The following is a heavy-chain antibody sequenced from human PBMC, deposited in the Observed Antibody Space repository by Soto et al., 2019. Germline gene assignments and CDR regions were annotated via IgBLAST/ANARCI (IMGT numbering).Heavy chain of an antibody. D-gene: IGHD6-13*01. CDR2: ISSSSSYI. CDR3: ARVGIAAAGLRSNYYYYMDV. Sequence: GGSLRLSCAASGFTFSSYSMNWVRQAPGKGLEWVSSISSSSSYIYYADSVKGRFTISRDNAKNSLYLQMNSLRAEDTAVYYCARVGIAAAGLRSNYYYYMDVWGKGTTVTVSS. J-gene: IGHJ6*03. V-gene: IGHV3-21*01. CDR1: GFTFSSYS.